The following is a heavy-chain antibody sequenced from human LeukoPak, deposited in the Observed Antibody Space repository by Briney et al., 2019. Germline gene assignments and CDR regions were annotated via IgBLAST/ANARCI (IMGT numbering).Heavy chain of an antibody. Sequence: GGSLRLSCAASGFTFSSYSMNWVRQAPGKGLEWVSYISSSSTIYYADSVKGRFTISRDNSKNTLYLQMNSLRAEDTAVYYCAEDDSSGYYHRVFDYWGQGTLVTVSS. CDR2: ISSSSTI. CDR3: AEDDSSGYYHRVFDY. V-gene: IGHV3-48*01. CDR1: GFTFSSYS. J-gene: IGHJ4*02. D-gene: IGHD3-22*01.